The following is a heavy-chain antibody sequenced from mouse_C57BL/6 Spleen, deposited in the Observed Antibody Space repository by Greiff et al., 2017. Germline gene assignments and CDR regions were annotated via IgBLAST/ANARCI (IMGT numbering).Heavy chain of an antibody. J-gene: IGHJ2*01. Sequence: VQLQQPGAELVKPGASVKLSCKASGYTFTSYWMQWVKQRPGQGLEWIGEIDPSDSYTNYNQKFKGKATLTVDTSSSTAYMQLSSLTSEDSAVYYCARYYGSSSGYFDYWGQGTTLTVSS. CDR2: IDPSDSYT. V-gene: IGHV1-50*01. D-gene: IGHD1-1*01. CDR3: ARYYGSSSGYFDY. CDR1: GYTFTSYW.